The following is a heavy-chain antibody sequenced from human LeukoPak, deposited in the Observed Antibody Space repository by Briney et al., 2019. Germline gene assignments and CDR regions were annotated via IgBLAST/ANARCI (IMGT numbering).Heavy chain of an antibody. V-gene: IGHV3-66*01. CDR3: VRGPIVGVTGDY. D-gene: IGHD1-26*01. CDR2: IYSGGGT. CDR1: GFSFGSNY. J-gene: IGHJ4*02. Sequence: GGSLRLSCAASGFSFGSNYMSWVRQAPGKGLEWISLIYSGGGTKYSASVKGRFTNSRDRSKNTLFLQMNSLRAEDTAVYYCVRGPIVGVTGDYWGQGTLVNVFS.